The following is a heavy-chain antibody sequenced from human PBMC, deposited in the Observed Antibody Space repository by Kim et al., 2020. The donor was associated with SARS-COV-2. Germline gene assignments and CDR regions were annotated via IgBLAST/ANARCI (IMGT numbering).Heavy chain of an antibody. D-gene: IGHD3-16*01. Sequence: GESLKISCKGSGYRFTSQWIGWVRQMPGKGLEWMGIIYPGDSDTRYSPSFQGQVTISADKSINTAYLQWSSLKASDSAIYYCTRHAGIGGNFDYWGQGTLVTVSS. CDR2: IYPGDSDT. CDR3: TRHAGIGGNFDY. J-gene: IGHJ4*02. CDR1: GYRFTSQW. V-gene: IGHV5-51*01.